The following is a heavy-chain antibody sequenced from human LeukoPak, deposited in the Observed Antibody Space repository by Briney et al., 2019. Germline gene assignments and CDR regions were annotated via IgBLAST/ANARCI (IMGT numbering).Heavy chain of an antibody. CDR2: ISSSSSYI. CDR3: AGASGSYLADAFDI. D-gene: IGHD1-26*01. J-gene: IGHJ3*02. V-gene: IGHV3-21*01. Sequence: GGSLRLSCAASGFTFSSYSMNWVRQAPGKGLEWVSSISSSSSYIYYADSVKGRFTISRDNAKNSLYLQMNSLRAEDTAVYYCAGASGSYLADAFDIWGQGTMVTVSS. CDR1: GFTFSSYS.